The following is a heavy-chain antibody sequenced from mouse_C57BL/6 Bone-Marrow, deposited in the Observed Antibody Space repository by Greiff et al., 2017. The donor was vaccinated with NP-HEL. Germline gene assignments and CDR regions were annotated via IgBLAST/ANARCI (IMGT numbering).Heavy chain of an antibody. Sequence: VQLQQSGPELVKPGASVKISCKASGYSFTSYYIHWVKQRPGQGLEWIGWIYPGSGNTKYNEKFKGKATLTADKSSSTAYMELRSLTSEDSAVYFCARDGSSSYYAMDYWGQGTSVTVSS. CDR1: GYSFTSYY. D-gene: IGHD1-1*01. CDR2: IYPGSGNT. V-gene: IGHV1-66*01. CDR3: ARDGSSSYYAMDY. J-gene: IGHJ4*01.